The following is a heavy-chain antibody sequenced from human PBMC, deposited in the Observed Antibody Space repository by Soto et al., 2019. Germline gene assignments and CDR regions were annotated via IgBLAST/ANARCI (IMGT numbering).Heavy chain of an antibody. CDR1: GFTFTRHW. D-gene: IGHD3-10*01. J-gene: IGHJ4*02. V-gene: IGHV3-7*01. CDR2: IKQDGSEK. CDR3: AKNGQCRPDDCYSGIGN. Sequence: EVQLVESGGGLVQPGGSLRLSCTASGFTFTRHWMSWVRQTPGEGLEWMAAIKQDGSEKYYVDSVKGRVTISRDNAKNSLYLHMNSLRVADTAVYYCAKNGQCRPDDCYSGIGNWGQGTQVTVSA.